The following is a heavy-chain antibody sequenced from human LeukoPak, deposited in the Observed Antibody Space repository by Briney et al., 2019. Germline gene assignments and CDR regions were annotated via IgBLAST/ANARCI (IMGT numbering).Heavy chain of an antibody. CDR3: AKVGGRGGYWGEGESYFDH. Sequence: GGSLRPSCAASGFTFSNYWLTWVRQAPGQGLEWVANIKQDGSEKHYVDSVKGRFTISRDNAKNSLYLQMNSLRAEDTAVYYCAKVGGRGGYWGEGESYFDHWGQGTLTTVSS. CDR1: GFTFSNYW. V-gene: IGHV3-7*03. D-gene: IGHD5-24*01. CDR2: IKQDGSEK. J-gene: IGHJ4*02.